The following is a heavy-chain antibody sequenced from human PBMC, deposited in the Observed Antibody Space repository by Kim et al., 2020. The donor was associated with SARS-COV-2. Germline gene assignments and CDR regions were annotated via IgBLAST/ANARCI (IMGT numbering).Heavy chain of an antibody. CDR2: IYYSGST. V-gene: IGHV4-31*03. D-gene: IGHD3-16*01. CDR3: ARDPLKNHVPFGSYYYYGMDV. J-gene: IGHJ6*02. Sequence: SETLSLTCTVSGGSISSGGYYWSWIRQHPGKGLEWIGYIYYSGSTYYNPSLKSRVTISVDTSKNQFSLKLSSVTAADTAVYYCARDPLKNHVPFGSYYYYGMDVWGHGTTVTVSS. CDR1: GGSISSGGYY.